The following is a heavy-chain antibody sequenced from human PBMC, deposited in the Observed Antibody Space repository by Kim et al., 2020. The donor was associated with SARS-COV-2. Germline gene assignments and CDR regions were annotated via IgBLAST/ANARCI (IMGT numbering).Heavy chain of an antibody. J-gene: IGHJ4*02. CDR3: ARVALVGDLYYLDY. D-gene: IGHD2-2*01. CDR2: IKQDGSEK. Sequence: GGSLRLSCAASGFTFSSYWMSWVRQAPGKGLEWVANIKQDGSEKYFVDSVKGRFTISRDNAKNSLYLQMNSLRAEDTAVYYCARVALVGDLYYLDYWGQGTLVTVSS. CDR1: GFTFSSYW. V-gene: IGHV3-7*03.